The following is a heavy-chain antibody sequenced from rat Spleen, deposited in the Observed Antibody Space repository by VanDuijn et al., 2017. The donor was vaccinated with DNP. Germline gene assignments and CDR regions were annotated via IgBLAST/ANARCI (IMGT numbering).Heavy chain of an antibody. V-gene: IGHV5-7*01. CDR3: TRGGNYYRDVMDA. D-gene: IGHD1-1*01. J-gene: IGHJ4*01. Sequence: EVQLVESGGGLVQPGRSLKLSCAASGFTFSDYAMAWVRQSPKKGLEWVATIIYDGSSIYYRDSVKGRFSLSRDNAKSTLYLQVNSLRSEDTATYYCTRGGNYYRDVMDAWGQGASVTVSS. CDR2: IIYDGSSI. CDR1: GFTFSDYA.